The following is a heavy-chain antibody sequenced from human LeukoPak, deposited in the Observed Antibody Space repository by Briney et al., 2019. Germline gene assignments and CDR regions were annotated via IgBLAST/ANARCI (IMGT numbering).Heavy chain of an antibody. D-gene: IGHD6-13*01. CDR1: GFTFSSYA. V-gene: IGHV3-30*02. CDR2: IRYDGSNK. J-gene: IGHJ4*02. CDR3: AKDGSSWNFDY. Sequence: PGGSLRLSCAASGFTFSSYAMSWVRQAPGKGLEWVAFIRYDGSNKDYADSVKGRFTISKDNSKNTLYLQMNSLRAEDTAVYYCAKDGSSWNFDYWGQGTLVTVSS.